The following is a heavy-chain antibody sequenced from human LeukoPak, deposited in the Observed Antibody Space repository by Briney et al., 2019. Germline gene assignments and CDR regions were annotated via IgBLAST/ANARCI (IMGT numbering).Heavy chain of an antibody. CDR2: ISSSSSYI. CDR1: GFTFSSYS. V-gene: IGHV3-21*01. D-gene: IGHD3-22*01. Sequence: GGSLRLSCAASGFTFSSYSMNWVRQAPGKGLEWVSSISSSSSYIYYADSVKGRFTISRDNAKNSLYLQKNSLRAEDTAVYYCARDMAAYKSYDTKPSYYYYGVDVWGQGTTVTVSS. CDR3: ARDMAAYKSYDTKPSYYYYGVDV. J-gene: IGHJ6*02.